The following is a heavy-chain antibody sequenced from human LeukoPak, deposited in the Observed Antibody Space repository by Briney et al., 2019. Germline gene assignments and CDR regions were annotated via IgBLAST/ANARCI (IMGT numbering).Heavy chain of an antibody. CDR3: ARDYYGSGSYYNGDYFDY. CDR1: GLTFSSYS. CDR2: ISSSSSSYI. D-gene: IGHD3-10*01. J-gene: IGHJ4*02. Sequence: GGSLRLSCAASGLTFSSYSMNWVGQAPGKGLEWVSSISSSSSSYIYYADSVKGRFTISRDNAKNSLYLQMNSLRAEDTAVYYCARDYYGSGSYYNGDYFDYWGQGTLVTVSS. V-gene: IGHV3-21*01.